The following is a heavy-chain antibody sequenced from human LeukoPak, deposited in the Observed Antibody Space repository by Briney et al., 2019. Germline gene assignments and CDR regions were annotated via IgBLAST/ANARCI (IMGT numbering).Heavy chain of an antibody. CDR3: ETGGSYDY. CDR2: INTNGSST. D-gene: IGHD1-26*01. J-gene: IGHJ4*02. Sequence: AGSLRLSCAASGFTFSSYWMHWVRQAPGKGLVWVSRINTNGSSTSYADSVKGRFTISRDNAKNTLYLQMNSLRAEDTAVYYCETGGSYDYWGQGTLVTVPS. V-gene: IGHV3-74*01. CDR1: GFTFSSYW.